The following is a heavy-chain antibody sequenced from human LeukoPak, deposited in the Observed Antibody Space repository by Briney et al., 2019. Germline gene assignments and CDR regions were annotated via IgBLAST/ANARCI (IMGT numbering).Heavy chain of an antibody. D-gene: IGHD3-3*01. J-gene: IGHJ4*02. CDR3: ARDLGSVLRFLEWLLGPDY. CDR2: ISSSSSYI. Sequence: GGSLRLSCAASGFTFSSYSMNWVRQAPGKGLEWVSSISSSSSYIYYADSVKGRFTISRDNAKNSLYLQMNSLRAEDTAVYYCARDLGSVLRFLEWLLGPDYWGQGTLVTVSS. V-gene: IGHV3-21*01. CDR1: GFTFSSYS.